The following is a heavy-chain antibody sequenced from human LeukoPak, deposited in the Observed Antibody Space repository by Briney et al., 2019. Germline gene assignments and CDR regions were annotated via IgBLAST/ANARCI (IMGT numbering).Heavy chain of an antibody. CDR3: ARGEWSYTDYYYYMDV. CDR1: GFTFSDYY. V-gene: IGHV3-11*04. J-gene: IGHJ6*03. CDR2: ISSSGSTI. Sequence: GGSLRLSCAASGFTFSDYYMSWIRQAPGKGLEGVSYISSSGSTIYYADSVKGRFTISRDNAKNSLYLQMNSLRAEDTAVYYCARGEWSYTDYYYYMDVWGKGTTVTVSS. D-gene: IGHD3-10*01.